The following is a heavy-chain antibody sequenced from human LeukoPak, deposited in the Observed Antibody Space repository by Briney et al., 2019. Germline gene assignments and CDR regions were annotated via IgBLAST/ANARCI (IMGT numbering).Heavy chain of an antibody. Sequence: GGSLRLSCAASGFTFSSYGMSWVRQAPGKGLEWVSSISSSSSYIYYADSAKARFTISRDNAKNSLYLQMNSLRAEDTAVYYCARDYSSGWYYYYYMDVWGKGTTVTVSS. CDR1: GFTFSSYG. V-gene: IGHV3-21*01. D-gene: IGHD6-19*01. J-gene: IGHJ6*03. CDR3: ARDYSSGWYYYYYMDV. CDR2: ISSSSSYI.